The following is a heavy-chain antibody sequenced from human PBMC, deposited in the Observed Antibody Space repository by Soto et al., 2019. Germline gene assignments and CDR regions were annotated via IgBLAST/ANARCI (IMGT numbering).Heavy chain of an antibody. CDR3: ARDYLVVPHRVIDY. CDR2: ISSSSSYI. V-gene: IGHV3-21*01. Sequence: GGSLRLSCAASGFTFSSYSMNWVRQAPGKGLEWVSSISSSSSYIYYADSVKGRFTISRDNAKNSLYLQMNSLRAEDTAVYYCARDYLVVPHRVIDYWGQGTLVTVSS. J-gene: IGHJ4*02. CDR1: GFTFSSYS. D-gene: IGHD2-2*01.